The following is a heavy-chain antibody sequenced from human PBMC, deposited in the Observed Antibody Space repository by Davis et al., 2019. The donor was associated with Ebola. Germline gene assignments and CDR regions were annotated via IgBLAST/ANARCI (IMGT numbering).Heavy chain of an antibody. D-gene: IGHD3-3*01. V-gene: IGHV4-34*01. CDR2: INHSGST. J-gene: IGHJ6*02. Sequence: SETLSLTCAVYGGSFSGYYWSWIRQPPGKGLEWIGEINHSGSTNYNPSLKSRVTISVDTSKNQFSLKLSSVTAADTAVYYCARHGSGYAMDVWGQGTTVTVSS. CDR1: GGSFSGYY. CDR3: ARHGSGYAMDV.